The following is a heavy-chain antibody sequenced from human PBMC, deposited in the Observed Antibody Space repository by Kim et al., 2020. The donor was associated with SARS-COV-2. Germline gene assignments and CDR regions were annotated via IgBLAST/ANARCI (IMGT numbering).Heavy chain of an antibody. Sequence: GGSLRLSCAASGFTFSDSAMYWVRQASGKGLEWVGRIRSKANSYATAYDVSVKGRLIISRDDSKNTAYLQMNSLKTEDTAIYYCTRVPPYSNSWWDAFDIWGQGTMVTVSS. CDR2: IRSKANSYAT. D-gene: IGHD6-13*01. J-gene: IGHJ3*02. CDR3: TRVPPYSNSWWDAFDI. V-gene: IGHV3-73*01. CDR1: GFTFSDSA.